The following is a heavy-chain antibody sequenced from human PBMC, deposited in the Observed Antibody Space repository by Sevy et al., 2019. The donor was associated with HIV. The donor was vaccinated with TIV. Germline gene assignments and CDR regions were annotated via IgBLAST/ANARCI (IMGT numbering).Heavy chain of an antibody. CDR1: GFTFSNAW. D-gene: IGHD3-10*01. Sequence: GGSLRLSCAASGFTFSNAWMNWVRQAPEKGLEWVGRIRSNSDGGTADYAAPVKGRFTLSRDDSKNTLYLQLNSLKTEDTAVYYCATGGSAEAFDIRGQGTKVTVSS. CDR3: ATGGSAEAFDI. CDR2: IRSNSDGGTA. J-gene: IGHJ3*02. V-gene: IGHV3-15*01.